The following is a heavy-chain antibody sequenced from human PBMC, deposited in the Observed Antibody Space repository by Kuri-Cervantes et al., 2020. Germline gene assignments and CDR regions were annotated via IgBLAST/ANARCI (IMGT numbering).Heavy chain of an antibody. D-gene: IGHD4-17*01. V-gene: IGHV3-15*01. CDR2: IKSKADGGAT. CDR3: TTSVPATAFVY. CDR1: EFAFASYW. Sequence: ETLSLTCAASEFAFASYWMTWVRQAPGKGLEWVGRIKSKADGGATDYAAPVKDRFTISRDDSKNTLFLQMNSLKTEDTAVYYCTTSVPATAFVYWGQGTLVTVSS. J-gene: IGHJ4*02.